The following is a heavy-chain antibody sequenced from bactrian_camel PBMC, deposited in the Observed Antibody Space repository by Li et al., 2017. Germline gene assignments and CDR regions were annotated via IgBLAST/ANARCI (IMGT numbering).Heavy chain of an antibody. D-gene: IGHD3*01. J-gene: IGHJ4*01. CDR3: GAGRRPYATSDQELRIWRMAIDNY. V-gene: IGHV3S55*01. Sequence: HVQLVESGGGSVQAGGSLTLSCSASGFTDPSYCVGWFRQAPGKEREGVAVIDSDGLAKYADSVKGRFTISQDNAKNTLYLQMNSLKPEDTAMYTCGAGRRPYATSDQELRIWRMAIDNYWGQGTQVTVS. CDR2: IDSDGLA. CDR1: GFTDPSYC.